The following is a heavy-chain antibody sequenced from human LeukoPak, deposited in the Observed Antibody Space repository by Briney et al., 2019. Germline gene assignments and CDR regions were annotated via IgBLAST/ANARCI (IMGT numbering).Heavy chain of an antibody. V-gene: IGHV3-33*01. CDR2: IWYDGSNE. Sequence: PGRSLRLSCAASGFTFSSYGMHWVRQAPGKGLEWVAVIWYDGSNEYYADSVKGRFTISRDNSKNTLYLQMNSLRAEDTAVYYCAREGQQLVLFPDYWGQGTLVTVSS. CDR1: GFTFSSYG. J-gene: IGHJ4*02. D-gene: IGHD6-13*01. CDR3: AREGQQLVLFPDY.